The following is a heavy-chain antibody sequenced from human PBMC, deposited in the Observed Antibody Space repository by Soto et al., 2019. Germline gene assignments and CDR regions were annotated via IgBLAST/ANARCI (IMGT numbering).Heavy chain of an antibody. Sequence: QVQLVQSGAEVKKPGSSVKVSCKASGGTFSSYTISWVRQAPGQGLEWMGRIIPILGIANYAQKFQGRVTITADKSTSTAYIELSSLRSEDTAVYYCARDDYGDYDGAFDIWGQGTMVTVSS. CDR3: ARDDYGDYDGAFDI. V-gene: IGHV1-69*02. CDR1: GGTFSSYT. J-gene: IGHJ3*02. CDR2: IIPILGIA. D-gene: IGHD4-17*01.